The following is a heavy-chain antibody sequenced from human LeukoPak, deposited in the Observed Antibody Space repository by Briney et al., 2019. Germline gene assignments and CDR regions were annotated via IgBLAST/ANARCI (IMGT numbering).Heavy chain of an antibody. V-gene: IGHV1-2*02. CDR2: VSPNSDGP. CDR3: ARLLWFGESPRFDH. D-gene: IGHD3-10*01. CDR1: GYSISGYY. Sequence: GASVKVSCKASGYSISGYYMHWVRQAPGQGLEWMGWVSPNSDGPKYAQKFQGRVTMTMDTSISTAYMELSRLRSDDTAMYYCARLLWFGESPRFDHWGQGTLVTVSS. J-gene: IGHJ4*02.